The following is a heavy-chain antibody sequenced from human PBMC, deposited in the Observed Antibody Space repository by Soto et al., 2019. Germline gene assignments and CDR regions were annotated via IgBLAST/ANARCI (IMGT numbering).Heavy chain of an antibody. V-gene: IGHV3-30*18. Sequence: RGALLVACVASVLPFSIYGMHWVRQAPGRGLELVALILYDGSNKYYVDSVSGRFTISIDNSKNTLFLQMNNLRAEDTAVYYCAKDEMAAATYRGLYYHYALDVWGQGTPVTVSS. J-gene: IGHJ6*01. CDR1: VLPFSIYG. CDR3: AKDEMAAATYRGLYYHYALDV. CDR2: ILYDGSNK. D-gene: IGHD2-15*01.